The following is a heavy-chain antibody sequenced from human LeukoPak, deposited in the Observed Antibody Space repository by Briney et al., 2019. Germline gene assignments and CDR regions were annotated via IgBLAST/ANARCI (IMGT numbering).Heavy chain of an antibody. J-gene: IGHJ4*02. V-gene: IGHV3-20*04. D-gene: IGHD5-24*01. CDR3: ARSRRDGYNSPFDY. CDR2: INWNGGST. Sequence: GGSLRLSCAASGFTFDDYGMSWVRQAPGKGLEWVSGINWNGGSTGYADSVKGRFTISRDNAKNSLYLQMNSLRAEDTAVYYCARSRRDGYNSPFDYWGQGTLVTVSS. CDR1: GFTFDDYG.